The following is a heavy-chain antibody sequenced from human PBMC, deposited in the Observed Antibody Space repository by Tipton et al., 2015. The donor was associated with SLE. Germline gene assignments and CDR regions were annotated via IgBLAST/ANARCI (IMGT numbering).Heavy chain of an antibody. D-gene: IGHD7-27*01. CDR1: GFTFSSYE. Sequence: SLRLSCATSGFTFSSYEMIWVRQAPGKGLEWVSSIRSTGSRIYDADFVKGRFSISRDNAKNSLFLQMNSLTVEDTAIYYCARGGPNWGYYFDLWGQGTLVTVSS. CDR3: ARGGPNWGYYFDL. CDR2: IRSTGSRI. J-gene: IGHJ4*02. V-gene: IGHV3-48*03.